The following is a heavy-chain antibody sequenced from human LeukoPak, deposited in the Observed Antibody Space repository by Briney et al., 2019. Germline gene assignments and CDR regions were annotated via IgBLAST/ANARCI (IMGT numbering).Heavy chain of an antibody. CDR3: ARPSVIAADGTHYFDY. V-gene: IGHV5-51*01. D-gene: IGHD6-13*01. CDR2: IYPGDSDS. CDR1: GYSFTNYW. J-gene: IGHJ4*02. Sequence: GESLKISCKGSGYSFTNYWIGWVRQMPGRGLEWMGIIYPGDSDSRNSPSFQAQVSISADKSINTAYLQWSSLKASDTAMYYCARPSVIAADGTHYFDYWGQGTLVTVSS.